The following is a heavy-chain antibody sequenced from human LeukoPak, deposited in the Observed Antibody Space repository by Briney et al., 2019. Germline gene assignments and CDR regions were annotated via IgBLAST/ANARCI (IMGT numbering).Heavy chain of an antibody. CDR2: ITTTSSVT. D-gene: IGHD6-13*01. CDR3: ARSWGSWSRNPLDF. Sequence: PGESLRLSCAASGFNFASYNMNWVRQAPGKGLEWVSYITTTSSVTYYADSVKGRFTISRDNDDNSLYLLMNSLRAEDTAVYYCARSWGSWSRNPLDFWGQGTLVTVSS. J-gene: IGHJ4*02. V-gene: IGHV3-48*01. CDR1: GFNFASYN.